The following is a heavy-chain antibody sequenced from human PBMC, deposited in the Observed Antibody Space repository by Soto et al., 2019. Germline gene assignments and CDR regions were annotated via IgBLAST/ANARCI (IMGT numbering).Heavy chain of an antibody. CDR3: ARHFDYGDYRMENYFDY. CDR2: IYPGDSDT. CDR1: GYIFTSYW. D-gene: IGHD4-17*01. J-gene: IGHJ4*02. Sequence: PVESLKISCKGSGYIFTSYWICWFLQMPVKVLEWMGIIYPGDSDTRYSPSFQGQVTISADKSISTAYLQWSSLKASDTAMYYCARHFDYGDYRMENYFDYWGQGTLVTVSS. V-gene: IGHV5-51*01.